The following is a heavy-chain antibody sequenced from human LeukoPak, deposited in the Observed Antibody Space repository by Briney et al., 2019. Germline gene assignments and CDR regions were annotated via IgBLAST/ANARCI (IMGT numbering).Heavy chain of an antibody. J-gene: IGHJ4*02. CDR1: GGSISSYY. CDR3: ARVAVATRLGYFDY. V-gene: IGHV4-59*01. Sequence: PSETLSLTGTVSGGSISSYYWSWIRQPPGKGLEWIGYIYYSGSTNYNPSLKSRVTISVDTSKNQFSLKLSSVTAADTAVYYCARVAVATRLGYFDYWGQGTLVTVSS. D-gene: IGHD5-12*01. CDR2: IYYSGST.